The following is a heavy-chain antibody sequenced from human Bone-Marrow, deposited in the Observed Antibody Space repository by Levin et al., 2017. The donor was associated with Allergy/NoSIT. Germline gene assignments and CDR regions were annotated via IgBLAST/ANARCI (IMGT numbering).Heavy chain of an antibody. CDR2: IKSKTDGGTT. Sequence: GESLKISCAASGFTFSNAWMSWVRQAPGKGLEWVGRIKSKTDGGTTDYAAPVKGRFTISRDDSKNTLYLQMNSLKTEDTAVYYCTTSRALTGLRTDYWGQGTLVTVSS. V-gene: IGHV3-15*01. CDR3: TTSRALTGLRTDY. D-gene: IGHD2-15*01. CDR1: GFTFSNAW. J-gene: IGHJ4*02.